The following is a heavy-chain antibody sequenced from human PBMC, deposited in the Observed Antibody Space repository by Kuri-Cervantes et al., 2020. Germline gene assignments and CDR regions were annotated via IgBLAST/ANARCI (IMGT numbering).Heavy chain of an antibody. Sequence: GESLKISCAASGFTSSDYYMSWIRQAPGKGLEWVSYISSSGSTIYYADSVKGRFTISRDNAKNSLYLQMNSLRAEDTAVYYCARPKRWLQLLLDYWGQGTLVTVSS. CDR1: GFTSSDYY. CDR3: ARPKRWLQLLLDY. J-gene: IGHJ4*02. V-gene: IGHV3-11*01. CDR2: ISSSGSTI. D-gene: IGHD5-24*01.